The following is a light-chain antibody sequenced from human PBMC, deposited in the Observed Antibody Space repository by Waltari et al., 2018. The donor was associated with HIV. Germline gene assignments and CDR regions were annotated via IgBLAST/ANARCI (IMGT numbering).Light chain of an antibody. J-gene: IGKJ1*01. Sequence: EIVMTQSPATLSVSPGERATLTCRASQSVSSNLAWYQQKPGQAPRLLIDGASIRATGIPARFSGSGSGTEFTLTISSLQSEDFAVYYCQQYNNWLRTFGQGTKVEIK. CDR1: QSVSSN. CDR3: QQYNNWLRT. V-gene: IGKV3-15*01. CDR2: GAS.